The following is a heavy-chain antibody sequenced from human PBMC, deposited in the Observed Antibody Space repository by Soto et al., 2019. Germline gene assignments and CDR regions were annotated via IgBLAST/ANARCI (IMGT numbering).Heavy chain of an antibody. CDR2: IYHSGST. CDR3: ARVLGDILTGYYITENYYYYGMDV. D-gene: IGHD3-9*01. J-gene: IGHJ6*02. Sequence: PSETLSLTCAVSGGSISSSNWWSWVRQPPGKGLEWIGEIYHSGSTNYNPSLKSRVTISVDKSKNQFSLKLSSVTAADTAVYYCARVLGDILTGYYITENYYYYGMDVWGQGTTVTVSS. V-gene: IGHV4-4*02. CDR1: GGSISSSNW.